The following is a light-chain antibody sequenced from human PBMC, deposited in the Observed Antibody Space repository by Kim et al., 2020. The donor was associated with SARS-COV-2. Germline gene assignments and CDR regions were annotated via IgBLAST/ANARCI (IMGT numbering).Light chain of an antibody. CDR3: QSFDSGLSGLL. V-gene: IGLV1-40*01. CDR2: GNT. Sequence: QRVTIPCSGTSSNIGAGFDVHWYQHSPGKAPKLLIFGNTVRPSGVPDRFSGSRSGTSASLAITGLQTEDEADYYCQSFDSGLSGLLFGGGTQLTVL. J-gene: IGLJ2*01. CDR1: SSNIGAGFD.